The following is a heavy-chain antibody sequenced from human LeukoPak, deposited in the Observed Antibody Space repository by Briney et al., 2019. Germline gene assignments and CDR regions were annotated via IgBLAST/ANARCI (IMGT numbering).Heavy chain of an antibody. Sequence: GASVKVSCKASGYTFTGYYMHWVRQAPGQGLEWMGWINPNSGGTNYAQKFQGRVTMTRDTSISTAYMELRSLRSDDTAVYFCARSKGDSSTYFNYYYYYMDVWGKGTTVTISS. D-gene: IGHD6-13*01. J-gene: IGHJ6*03. CDR2: INPNSGGT. CDR3: ARSKGDSSTYFNYYYYYMDV. V-gene: IGHV1-2*02. CDR1: GYTFTGYY.